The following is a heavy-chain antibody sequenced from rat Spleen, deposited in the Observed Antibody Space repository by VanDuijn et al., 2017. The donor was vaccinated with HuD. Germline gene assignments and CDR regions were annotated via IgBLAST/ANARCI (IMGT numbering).Heavy chain of an antibody. CDR3: GRAGYLRDWYFDF. D-gene: IGHD2-2*01. Sequence: EVQLVESGGGLVQPGRSLKLSCAASGFTFNNYGMAWVRQAPTKGLEWVATFSYDGFTTYYRDSVRGRFTISSDDAKTTLYLQMDSLRSEDTATYYCGRAGYLRDWYFDFWGPGTVVTVSS. V-gene: IGHV5-29*01. J-gene: IGHJ1*01. CDR2: FSYDGFTT. CDR1: GFTFNNYG.